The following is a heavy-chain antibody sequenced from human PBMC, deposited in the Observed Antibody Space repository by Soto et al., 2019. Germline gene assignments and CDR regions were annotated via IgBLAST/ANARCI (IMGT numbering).Heavy chain of an antibody. J-gene: IGHJ4*02. CDR3: AKDPGRGVIITVDY. CDR1: GFTFSSYG. Sequence: HPGGSLRLSCAASGFTFSSYGMHWVRQAPGKGLEWVAVISYDGSNKYYADSVKGRFTISRDNSKNTLYLQMNSLRAEDTAVYYCAKDPGRGVIITVDYWGQGTLVTVSS. V-gene: IGHV3-30*18. CDR2: ISYDGSNK. D-gene: IGHD3-10*01.